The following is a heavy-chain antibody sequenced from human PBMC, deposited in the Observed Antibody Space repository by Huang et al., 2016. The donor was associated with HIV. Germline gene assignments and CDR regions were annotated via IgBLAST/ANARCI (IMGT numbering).Heavy chain of an antibody. V-gene: IGHV4-39*01. CDR3: AAHGRIVGIPAAPLRFDP. Sequence: QLQLQESGPGLVKPSETLSLTCTVSGGSISSSSYYWGWNRQPPGKGMEWIGGIYHSGTTDYQPSLNRRVTRSVDMSRTQFSLKLSCVTAADTAVYYCAAHGRIVGIPAAPLRFDPWGQGTLVTVSS. J-gene: IGHJ5*02. CDR1: GGSISSSSYY. CDR2: IYHSGTT. D-gene: IGHD6-13*01.